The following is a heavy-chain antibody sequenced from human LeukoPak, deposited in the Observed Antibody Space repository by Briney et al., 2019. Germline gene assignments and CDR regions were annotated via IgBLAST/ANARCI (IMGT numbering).Heavy chain of an antibody. J-gene: IGHJ5*02. CDR1: GGSISSYY. V-gene: IGHV4-59*12. Sequence: SETLSLTCTVSGGSISSYYWSWIRQPPGKGLEWIGYIYDSGSTNYNPSLKSRVTISVDTSKNQFSLGLSSVTAADTAVYYCARGYSSSWYTLGHWFDPWGQGTLVTVSS. CDR2: IYDSGST. CDR3: ARGYSSSWYTLGHWFDP. D-gene: IGHD6-13*01.